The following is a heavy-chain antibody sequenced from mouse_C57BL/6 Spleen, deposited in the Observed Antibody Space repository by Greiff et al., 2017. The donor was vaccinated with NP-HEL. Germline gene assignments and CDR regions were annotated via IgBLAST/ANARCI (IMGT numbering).Heavy chain of an antibody. CDR3: ARAARIKY. Sequence: EVMLVESGPGLVKPSQSLSLTCTVTGYSITSGYGWNWLRQFPGNKLEWMGYISYSGSTNYNPSLKSRISITRDPSKNQFFLQLNSVTTEDTAKYYCARAARIKYWGQGTTLTVSS. D-gene: IGHD1-2*01. J-gene: IGHJ2*01. CDR2: ISYSGST. V-gene: IGHV3-2*02. CDR1: GYSITSGYG.